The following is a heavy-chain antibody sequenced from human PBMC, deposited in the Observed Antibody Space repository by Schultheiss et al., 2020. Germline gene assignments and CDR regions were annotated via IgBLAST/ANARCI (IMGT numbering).Heavy chain of an antibody. Sequence: GESLKISCVASGFTFSSYAMHWVRQAPGKGLEYVSAISSNGGSTYYADSVKGRFTISRDNSKNTLYLQMNSLRAEDTAVYYCARSERYCSSTSCARLDYWGQGTLVTVSA. CDR3: ARSERYCSSTSCARLDY. J-gene: IGHJ4*02. D-gene: IGHD2-2*01. V-gene: IGHV3-64*04. CDR2: ISSNGGST. CDR1: GFTFSSYA.